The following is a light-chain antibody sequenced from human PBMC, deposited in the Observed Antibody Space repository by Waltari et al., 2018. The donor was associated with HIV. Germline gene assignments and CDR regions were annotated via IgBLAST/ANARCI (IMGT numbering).Light chain of an antibody. V-gene: IGLV2-14*01. CDR2: DVS. J-gene: IGLJ3*02. CDR3: SSYTSSSTLV. Sequence: QSALTQPASVSRSPGQPITIPCTGPSRDVGGYNYVSWYQQHPGKAPKRMIYDVSKRPSGVSNRFSGSKSGNTASLTISGLQAEDEADYYCSSYTSSSTLVFGGETKLTVL. CDR1: SRDVGGYNY.